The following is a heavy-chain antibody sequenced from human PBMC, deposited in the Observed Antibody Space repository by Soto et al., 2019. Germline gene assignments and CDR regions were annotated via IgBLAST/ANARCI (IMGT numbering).Heavy chain of an antibody. J-gene: IGHJ3*02. CDR1: GGTFSSYA. CDR2: IIPIFGTA. Sequence: SVKVSCKASGGTFSSYAISWVRQAPGQGLEWMGGIIPIFGTANYAQKFQGRVTITADESTSTAYMELSSLRSEGTAVYYCARGLYDSSGYYYEIAFDIWGQGTMVTVSS. CDR3: ARGLYDSSGYYYEIAFDI. D-gene: IGHD3-22*01. V-gene: IGHV1-69*13.